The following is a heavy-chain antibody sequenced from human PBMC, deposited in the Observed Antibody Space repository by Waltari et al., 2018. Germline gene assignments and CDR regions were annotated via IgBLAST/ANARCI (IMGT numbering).Heavy chain of an antibody. CDR1: GFTFSSYS. CDR3: AKHDQVVPAAYLLGY. J-gene: IGHJ4*02. Sequence: EVQLVESGGGLVKPGGSLRLSCAASGFTFSSYSMNWVRQAPGKGLEWVSSISSSSYIYYADSVKGRFTISRDNSKNTLYLQMNSLRAEDTAVYYCAKHDQVVPAAYLLGYWGQGTLVTVSS. D-gene: IGHD2-2*01. V-gene: IGHV3-21*04. CDR2: ISSSSYI.